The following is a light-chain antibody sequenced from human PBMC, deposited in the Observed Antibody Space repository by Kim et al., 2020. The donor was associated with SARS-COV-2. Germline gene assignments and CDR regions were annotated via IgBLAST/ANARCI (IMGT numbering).Light chain of an antibody. CDR1: QSISSY. CDR2: AAS. J-gene: IGKJ2*03. CDR3: QQSYSTPPYS. V-gene: IGKV1-39*01. Sequence: ASVGDRVTITCRASQSISSYLNWYQQKPGKAPKLLIYAASSLQSGVPSRFSGSGSGTDFTLTISSLQPEDFTTYYCQQSYSTPPYSFGQGTKLEI.